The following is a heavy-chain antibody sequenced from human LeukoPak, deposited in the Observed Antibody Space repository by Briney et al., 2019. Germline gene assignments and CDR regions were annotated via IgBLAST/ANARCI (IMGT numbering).Heavy chain of an antibody. J-gene: IGHJ5*02. D-gene: IGHD3-22*01. CDR2: INSDGINT. CDR1: RFTFSTYW. CDR3: ARDLGQYYDTSDNWFDP. Sequence: GGSLRLSCAASRFTFSTYWMHWVRQAPGKGLVWVSRINSDGINTSYADSVKGRFTISRDNAKNTLNLQMNSLRAEDTAVYYCARDLGQYYDTSDNWFDPWGQGTLVTVSS. V-gene: IGHV3-74*01.